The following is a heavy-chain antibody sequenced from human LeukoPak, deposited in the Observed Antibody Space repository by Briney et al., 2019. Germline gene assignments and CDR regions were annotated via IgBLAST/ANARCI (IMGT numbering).Heavy chain of an antibody. V-gene: IGHV1-46*01. CDR2: INPSGGST. J-gene: IGHJ4*02. Sequence: ASVKVSCKASGYTFTSYYMHWARQAPGQGLEWMGIINPSGGSTSYAQKFQGRVTMTRDTSTSTVYMELSSLRSEDTAVYYCARDRGMIAARPAYYFDYWGQGTLVTVSS. D-gene: IGHD6-6*01. CDR1: GYTFTSYY. CDR3: ARDRGMIAARPAYYFDY.